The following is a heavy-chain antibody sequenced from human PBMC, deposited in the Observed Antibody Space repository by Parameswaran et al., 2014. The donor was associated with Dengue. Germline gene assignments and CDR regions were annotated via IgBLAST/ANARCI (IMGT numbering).Heavy chain of an antibody. CDR2: TYYRSKWYN. CDR3: ARGGGRITMVRGVGLDFDY. Sequence: WIRQSPSRGPEWLGRTYYRSKWYNDYAVSVKSRITINPDTSKNQFSLQLNSVTPEDTAVYYCARGGGRITMVRGVGLDFDYWGQGTLVTVSS. D-gene: IGHD3-10*01. V-gene: IGHV6-1*01. J-gene: IGHJ4*02.